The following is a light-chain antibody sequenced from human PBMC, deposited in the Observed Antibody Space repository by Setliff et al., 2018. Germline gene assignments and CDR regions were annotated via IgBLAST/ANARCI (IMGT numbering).Light chain of an antibody. Sequence: QPALTQPPSVSGAPGQRVTISCTGSSSNIGAGYDVHWYQQLPGTAPKLLIYGNSNRPSGVPDRFSGSKSGTSASLAITGLQAEDEADYYCQSYDSSLSGSDVFGTGTK. CDR3: QSYDSSLSGSDV. CDR1: SSNIGAGYD. J-gene: IGLJ1*01. V-gene: IGLV1-40*01. CDR2: GNS.